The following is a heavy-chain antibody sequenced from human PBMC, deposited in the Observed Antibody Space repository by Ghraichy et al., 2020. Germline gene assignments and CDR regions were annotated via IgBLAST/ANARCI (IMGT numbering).Heavy chain of an antibody. D-gene: IGHD2-2*02. CDR2: ISGYNGNT. J-gene: IGHJ6*02. Sequence: ASVKVSCKASGYTFIDYGISWVRQAPGQGLEWMGWISGYNGNTKYAQKLQGRVTMSTDTSTSTAYMELRSLRSDDTAEYYCARGDCSSTSCYMVGYNGVDVWGQATTVTVSS. V-gene: IGHV1-18*04. CDR3: ARGDCSSTSCYMVGYNGVDV. CDR1: GYTFIDYG.